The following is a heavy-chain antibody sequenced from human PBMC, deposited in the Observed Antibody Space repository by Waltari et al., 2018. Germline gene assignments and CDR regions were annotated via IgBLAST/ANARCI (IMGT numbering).Heavy chain of an antibody. CDR3: ARGMQLVPALQYFQH. V-gene: IGHV1-2*06. Sequence: QVQLVQSGAEVKKPGASVKVSCKASGYTFTGYNMHWVRPAPGKGLEWMGRINPNSGGTNYAQKFQGRVTMTRDTSISTAYMELSRLRSDDTAVYYCARGMQLVPALQYFQHWGQGTLVTVSS. D-gene: IGHD6-6*01. CDR2: INPNSGGT. J-gene: IGHJ1*01. CDR1: GYTFTGYN.